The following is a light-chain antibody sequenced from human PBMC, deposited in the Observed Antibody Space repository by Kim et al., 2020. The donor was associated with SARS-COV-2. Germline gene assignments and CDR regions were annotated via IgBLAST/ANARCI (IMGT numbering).Light chain of an antibody. Sequence: SVTISCAGTSSDVGGYNYVSWYQQHPGKAPKLMIYDVSKRPSGVPDRFSGSKSGNTASLTISGLRAEDEADYYCCSYAGSYTFPYVFGTGTKVTVL. CDR3: CSYAGSYTFPYV. V-gene: IGLV2-11*01. CDR1: SSDVGGYNY. CDR2: DVS. J-gene: IGLJ1*01.